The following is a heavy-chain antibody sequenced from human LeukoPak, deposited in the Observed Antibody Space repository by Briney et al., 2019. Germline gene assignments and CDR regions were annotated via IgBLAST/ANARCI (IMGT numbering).Heavy chain of an antibody. V-gene: IGHV1-46*02. D-gene: IGHD3-22*01. J-gene: IGHJ3*01. CDR3: ASGSVYRAGAFDL. CDR1: GYIFNNYY. Sequence: GASVKVSCKASGYIFNNYYVHWVRQAPGQGLEWMGIINPTSGRASNAQKFQGRVTMTTDMSTSTLHMELTSLTSEDTAVYYCASGSVYRAGAFDLWGQGTMVTVSS. CDR2: INPTSGRA.